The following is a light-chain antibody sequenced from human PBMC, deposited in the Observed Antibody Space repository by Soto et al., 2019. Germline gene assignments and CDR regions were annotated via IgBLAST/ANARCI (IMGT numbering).Light chain of an antibody. CDR3: SFYPVTTIFV. Sequence: QSVMTKSPEGFSWNAQSVTISCMRSSGYAGGYNYVSWYQQHPGNAPKVIIYEVSKRPSGVPDRFSGSKSGSTASLTVSGLQAEDEAEYYSSFYPVTTIFVSGPGTKVAGL. V-gene: IGLV2-8*02. CDR1: SGYAGGYNY. CDR2: EVS. J-gene: IGLJ1*01.